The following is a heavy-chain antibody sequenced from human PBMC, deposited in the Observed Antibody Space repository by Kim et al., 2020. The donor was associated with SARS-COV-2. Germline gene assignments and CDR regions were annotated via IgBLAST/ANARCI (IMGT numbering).Heavy chain of an antibody. CDR1: GDSFTNKYY. J-gene: IGHJ5*02. CDR2: IYRNGDT. V-gene: IGHV4-4*07. CDR3: AATVLQTWMGLNGNYNWFDP. D-gene: IGHD1-1*01. Sequence: SETLSLTCTVSGDSFTNKYYWTWIRQSAGKGLEWIGRIYRNGDTDYNPSLRGRVVMSLDTSKNSFSLKLNSGTAADTAVYYCAATVLQTWMGLNGNYNWFDPWGQGALVTVSS.